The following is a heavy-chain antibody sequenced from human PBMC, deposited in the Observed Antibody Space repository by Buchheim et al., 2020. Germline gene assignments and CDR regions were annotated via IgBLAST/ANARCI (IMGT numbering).Heavy chain of an antibody. D-gene: IGHD5-18*01. CDR3: ARGRGYTYNYYYYLMDV. J-gene: IGHJ6*02. CDR1: GGSFNDYY. Sequence: QVQLQQWGAGLLKPSETLSLTCAVYGGSFNDYYWTWIRQPPGKGLEWIGEINHSGSTNYNPSLKSRATISVDTPKNQFSLGLSSVTAADTAVYYCARGRGYTYNYYYYLMDVWGQGTT. CDR2: INHSGST. V-gene: IGHV4-34*01.